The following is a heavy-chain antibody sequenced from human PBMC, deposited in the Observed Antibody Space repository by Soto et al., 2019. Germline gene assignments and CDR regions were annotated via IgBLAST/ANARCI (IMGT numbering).Heavy chain of an antibody. CDR3: ARGRAYDYIWGSYRPYYFAC. CDR1: GGSFSGYY. CDR2: INHSGST. D-gene: IGHD3-16*02. J-gene: IGHJ4*02. V-gene: IGHV4-34*01. Sequence: PSETLSLTCAVYGGSFSGYYWSWIRQPPGKGLEWIGEINHSGSTNYNPSLKSRVTISVDTSKNQFSLKLSSVTAADTAVYYCARGRAYDYIWGSYRPYYFACWGQGTLVTVSS.